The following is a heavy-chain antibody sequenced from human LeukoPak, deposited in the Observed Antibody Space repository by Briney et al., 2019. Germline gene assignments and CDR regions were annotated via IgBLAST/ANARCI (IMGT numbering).Heavy chain of an antibody. V-gene: IGHV4-34*01. CDR1: GGSFSGYY. CDR3: ALPAATNVDAFDI. J-gene: IGHJ3*02. D-gene: IGHD2-2*01. CDR2: INHSGST. Sequence: SETLSLTCAVYGGSFSGYYWSWIRQPPGKGLEWIGEINHSGSTNYNPSLKSRFTISVDTYKNQFSLKLSSVTAADTAVYYCALPAATNVDAFDIWGQGTMVTVSS.